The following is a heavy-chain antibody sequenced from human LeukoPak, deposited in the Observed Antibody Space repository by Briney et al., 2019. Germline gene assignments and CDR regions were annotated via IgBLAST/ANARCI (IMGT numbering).Heavy chain of an antibody. CDR3: AKDFRIGYSAHFDY. Sequence: GGSLRLSCAASGFTFSSYAMTWVRQAPGKGLEWVSAISGSGDITYYADSVKGRFSISRDNSKNTLYLQMDSLRGEDTAVYYCAKDFRIGYSAHFDYWGQGALVTVSS. V-gene: IGHV3-23*01. J-gene: IGHJ4*02. CDR1: GFTFSSYA. D-gene: IGHD2-21*01. CDR2: ISGSGDIT.